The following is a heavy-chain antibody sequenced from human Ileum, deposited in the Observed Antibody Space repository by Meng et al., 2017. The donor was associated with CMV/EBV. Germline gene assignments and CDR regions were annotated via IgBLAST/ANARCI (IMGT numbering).Heavy chain of an antibody. Sequence: SETLSPTFPVSGGSINKGGFYWCSLRHHPTRGLEWTGDILYSGATYYNRYLHSRLARSVDTSKNQFSLNQSSMTAADTADYFCATFYSPKRSFEYWGQGTLVTVSS. CDR1: GGSINKGGFY. CDR2: ILYSGAT. CDR3: ATFYSPKRSFEY. V-gene: IGHV4-31*03. D-gene: IGHD2/OR15-2a*01. J-gene: IGHJ4*02.